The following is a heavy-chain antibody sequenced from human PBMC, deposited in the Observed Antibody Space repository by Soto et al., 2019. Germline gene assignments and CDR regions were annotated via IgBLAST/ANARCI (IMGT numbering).Heavy chain of an antibody. CDR2: IKQDGSEK. J-gene: IGHJ4*02. CDR1: GFTFSSYW. D-gene: IGHD3-22*01. CDR3: ARPNYYDSSGYYYYFDY. Sequence: GGSLRLSCAASGFTFSSYWMSWVRQAPGKGLEWVANIKQDGSEKYYVDSVKGRSTISRDNAKNSLYLQMNSLRAEDTAVYYCARPNYYDSSGYYYYFDYWGQGTLVTVS. V-gene: IGHV3-7*01.